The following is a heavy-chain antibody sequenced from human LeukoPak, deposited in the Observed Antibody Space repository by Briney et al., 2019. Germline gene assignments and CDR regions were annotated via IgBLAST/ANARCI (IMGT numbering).Heavy chain of an antibody. V-gene: IGHV4-59*08. CDR1: GGSICSYY. Sequence: PSETLSLTCTVSGGSICSYYWSWIRQPPGKGLEWIGYIYYSGSTNYNPSLKSRVTISVDTSKNQFSLKLSSVTAADTAVYYCASERAGPTGEAFDIWGQGTMVTVSS. J-gene: IGHJ3*02. CDR2: IYYSGST. CDR3: ASERAGPTGEAFDI. D-gene: IGHD3-10*01.